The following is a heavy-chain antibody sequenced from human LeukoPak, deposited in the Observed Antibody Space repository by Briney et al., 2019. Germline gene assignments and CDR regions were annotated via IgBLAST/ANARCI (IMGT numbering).Heavy chain of an antibody. Sequence: NPGGSLRLSCAASGFTFSTYAMSWVRQAPGKGLEWVSYISSSSSYTNYADSVKGRFTISRDNAKNSLYLQMNSLRAEDTAVYYCARSMTTVTTIDYWGQGTLVTVSS. CDR3: ARSMTTVTTIDY. V-gene: IGHV3-11*06. J-gene: IGHJ4*02. CDR1: GFTFSTYA. CDR2: ISSSSSYT. D-gene: IGHD4-17*01.